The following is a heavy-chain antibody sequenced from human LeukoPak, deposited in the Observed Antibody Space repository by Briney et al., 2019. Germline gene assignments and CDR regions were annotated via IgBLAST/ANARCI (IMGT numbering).Heavy chain of an antibody. CDR2: IYYSGST. V-gene: IGHV4-59*01. CDR3: ARDSGDYGLYYFDY. D-gene: IGHD2-21*02. J-gene: IGHJ4*01. CDR1: GGSISSYY. Sequence: PSETLSLTCTVSGGSISSYYWSWIRQPPGKGLEWIGNIYYSGSTNYNPSLKSRVSMSVETSKNQFSLELRFVTAADTAVYYCARDSGDYGLYYFDYWGQGALVTVSS.